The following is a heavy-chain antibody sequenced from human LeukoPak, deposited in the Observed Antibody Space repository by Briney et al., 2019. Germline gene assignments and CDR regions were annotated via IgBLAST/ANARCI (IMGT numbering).Heavy chain of an antibody. CDR2: IVLGSGNT. CDR1: GFTFHTSA. J-gene: IGHJ5*02. D-gene: IGHD3-3*01. Sequence: SVKVSCKASGFTFHTSAMQWVRQARGRRLEWIGWIVLGSGNTVYSHKFHDRVIITRDMSTSTVYMELDSLGSEDTAVYYCAAQRGASLHDFWSTRLFDPWGQGTLVTVSS. V-gene: IGHV1-58*02. CDR3: AAQRGASLHDFWSTRLFDP.